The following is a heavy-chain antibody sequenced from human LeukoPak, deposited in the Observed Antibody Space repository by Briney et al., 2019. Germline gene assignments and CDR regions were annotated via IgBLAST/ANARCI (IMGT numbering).Heavy chain of an antibody. V-gene: IGHV3-64*01. J-gene: IGHJ4*02. CDR3: AKDVSRYCSGGSSYFGPQYYFDY. CDR2: ISSNGGST. D-gene: IGHD2-15*01. Sequence: GGSLRLSCAASGFTFRNSAMHWVRQAPGKGLEYVSGISSNGGSTYYANAVKGRFTISRHNSKNTLYLQMNSLRAEDTAVYYCAKDVSRYCSGGSSYFGPQYYFDYWGQGTLVTVSS. CDR1: GFTFRNSA.